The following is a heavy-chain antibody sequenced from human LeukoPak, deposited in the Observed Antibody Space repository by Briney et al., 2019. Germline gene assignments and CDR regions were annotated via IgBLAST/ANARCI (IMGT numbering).Heavy chain of an antibody. J-gene: IGHJ4*02. Sequence: SETLSLTCAVYGRSFSGYYWSWVRQPPGKGLEWIGEINHSGSTNYNPSLKSRVTISVDASKNQFSLKLSSVTAADTAVYYCARGSNYYGLGYWGQGTLVTVSS. CDR1: GRSFSGYY. CDR2: INHSGST. CDR3: ARGSNYYGLGY. V-gene: IGHV4-34*01. D-gene: IGHD3-10*01.